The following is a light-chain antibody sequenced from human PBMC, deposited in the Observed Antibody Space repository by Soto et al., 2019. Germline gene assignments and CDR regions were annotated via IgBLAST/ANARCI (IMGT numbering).Light chain of an antibody. CDR3: QQFDSYPIT. J-gene: IGKJ5*01. Sequence: IHLTQSPSSLSASVGDRVTITCRASQGISLSLTWYQQRPGKAPKLLIYDASTLAGEVPSRFSGSGSGTDLTLTISSLHPEDFATYFCQQFDSYPITFGQGTRLEL. V-gene: IGKV1-13*02. CDR2: DAS. CDR1: QGISLS.